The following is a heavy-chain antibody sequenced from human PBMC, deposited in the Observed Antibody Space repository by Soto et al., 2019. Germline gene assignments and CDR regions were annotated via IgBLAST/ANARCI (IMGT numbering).Heavy chain of an antibody. D-gene: IGHD2-15*01. J-gene: IGHJ3*02. V-gene: IGHV3-30-3*01. CDR1: GFTFSSYA. CDR2: ISDDGSNK. CDR3: ARELPGGDAFDI. Sequence: QVQLVESGGGVVQPGRSLRLSCAASGFTFSSYAMHWVRQAPGKGLEWVAVISDDGSNKYYADSVKGRFTISRDNSKNTLYLQMNSLRAEDTAVYYCARELPGGDAFDIWGQGTMVTVSS.